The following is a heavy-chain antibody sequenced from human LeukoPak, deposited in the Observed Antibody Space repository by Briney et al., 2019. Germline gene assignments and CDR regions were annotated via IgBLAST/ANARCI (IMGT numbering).Heavy chain of an antibody. CDR3: ATIAPGDLFDS. J-gene: IGHJ4*02. CDR1: GSTLTEFS. CDR2: FVPEDDET. V-gene: IGHV1-24*01. Sequence: ASVKVSCKVSGSTLTEFSIHWVRHAPGKGLEWMGGFVPEDDETIYAQSFQGRVTMTEDTSTDTAYMELSSLRSEDTAMYYCATIAPGDLFDSWGQGTLVTVSS. D-gene: IGHD7-27*01.